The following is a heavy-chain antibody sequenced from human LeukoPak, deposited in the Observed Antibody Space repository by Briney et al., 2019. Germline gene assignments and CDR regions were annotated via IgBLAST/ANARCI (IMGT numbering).Heavy chain of an antibody. CDR1: GLTFRNAW. V-gene: IGHV3-15*01. D-gene: IGHD2-2*01. Sequence: GGSLRLSCAASGLTFRNAWMNWVRQAPGKGLEWVGRIKSKIDGGTADYAAPVKGRITISRDDSKNMLCLQINSLKADDTALYYCTTRTWADGFDIWGQGTMVTVS. J-gene: IGHJ3*02. CDR3: TTRTWADGFDI. CDR2: IKSKIDGGTA.